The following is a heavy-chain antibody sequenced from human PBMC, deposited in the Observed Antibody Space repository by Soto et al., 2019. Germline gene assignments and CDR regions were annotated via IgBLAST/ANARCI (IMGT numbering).Heavy chain of an antibody. V-gene: IGHV3-23*01. J-gene: IGHJ4*02. Sequence: EVQLLESGGGLVQPGGSLRLSCAASGFTFSSYAMSWVRQAPGKGLEWVSAISGSGGSTYYEDSVKGRFTISRDNSKNTLYLQMNSLRAEDTAVYYCAKVRGGYSSGWYGDYWGQGTLVTVSS. CDR2: ISGSGGST. CDR1: GFTFSSYA. CDR3: AKVRGGYSSGWYGDY. D-gene: IGHD6-19*01.